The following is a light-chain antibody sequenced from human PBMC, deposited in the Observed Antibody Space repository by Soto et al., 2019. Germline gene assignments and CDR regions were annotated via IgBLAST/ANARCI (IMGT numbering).Light chain of an antibody. CDR2: DAS. Sequence: DIQMTQSPSSLSASVGDRVTITCQASQDISNYLNWYQQKPGKAPKLLIYDASNLETGVPSRFSGSGSGTEFTLTVSSLQSDDFAVYYCQQYDEWPLTFGQGTKVEI. J-gene: IGKJ1*01. CDR3: QQYDEWPLT. CDR1: QDISNY. V-gene: IGKV1-33*01.